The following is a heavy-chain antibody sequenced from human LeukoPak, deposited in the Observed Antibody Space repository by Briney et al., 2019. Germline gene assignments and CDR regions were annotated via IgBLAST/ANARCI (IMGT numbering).Heavy chain of an antibody. J-gene: IGHJ4*02. CDR2: IRYDGSNK. CDR1: GFTFSSYW. Sequence: GGSLRLSCAASGFTFSSYWMSWVRQAPGKGLEWVAFIRYDGSNKYYADSVKGRFTISRDNSKNTLYLQMNSLRAEDTAVYYCAKDKYSSGSIFDYWGQGTLVTVSS. V-gene: IGHV3-30*02. D-gene: IGHD6-19*01. CDR3: AKDKYSSGSIFDY.